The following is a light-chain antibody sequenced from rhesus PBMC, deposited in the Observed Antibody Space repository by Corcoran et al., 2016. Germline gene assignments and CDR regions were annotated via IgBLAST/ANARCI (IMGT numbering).Light chain of an antibody. V-gene: IGKV1S9*01. CDR3: QQGYSYPFT. J-gene: IGKJ3*01. CDR2: RAS. CDR1: QSLSNY. Sequence: DIQMTQSPSSLSASVGDRVTITCQASQSLSNYLNWYQQKPGKIPKLLIYRASSLQSGIPSRFSGSGYGTDFTLTISSLQPEDFATYYCQQGYSYPFTFGPGTKLDIK.